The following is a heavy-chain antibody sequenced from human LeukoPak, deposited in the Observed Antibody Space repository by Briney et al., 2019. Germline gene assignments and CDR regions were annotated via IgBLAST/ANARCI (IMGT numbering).Heavy chain of an antibody. D-gene: IGHD2-21*02. J-gene: IGHJ4*02. CDR2: IWYDGSNK. Sequence: PGGSLRLSCTASGFTFSDYGMHWVRQPPGKGLEWVAIIWYDGSNKKYEDSVKGRFTISRDNSKNTLYLQMNSLRAEDTAVYYCARFRTWGDKAFDYWGQGTLVTVSS. CDR1: GFTFSDYG. CDR3: ARFRTWGDKAFDY. V-gene: IGHV3-33*01.